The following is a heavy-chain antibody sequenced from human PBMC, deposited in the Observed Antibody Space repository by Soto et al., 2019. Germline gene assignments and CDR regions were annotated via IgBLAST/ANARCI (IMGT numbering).Heavy chain of an antibody. CDR3: AREGSTSWYSYDYHGMDV. CDR1: GFTFRTYW. Sequence: EVQLVESGGGLVQPGGSLRLSCGASGFTFRTYWLSWVRQVSGKGLEWVANINQDGSEKNYVDSVKGRFTISRDNAKNSLHLQMSSLRAEDTALYYCAREGSTSWYSYDYHGMDVWGQGTTVTVSS. D-gene: IGHD5-18*01. J-gene: IGHJ6*02. V-gene: IGHV3-7*05. CDR2: INQDGSEK.